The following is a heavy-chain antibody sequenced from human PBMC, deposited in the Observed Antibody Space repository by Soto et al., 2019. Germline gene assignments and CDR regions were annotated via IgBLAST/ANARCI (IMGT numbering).Heavy chain of an antibody. Sequence: SETLSLTCAVYGGSFSGYFWSWIRQPPGKGLEWIGEINQSGSTNYNPSLKSRVTISVDTSKNQFSLKLSSVTAADTAVYYCVYGLLGFGRGDYWSQGTLATVSS. J-gene: IGHJ4*02. CDR1: GGSFSGYF. V-gene: IGHV4-34*01. D-gene: IGHD3-10*01. CDR2: INQSGST. CDR3: VYGLLGFGRGDY.